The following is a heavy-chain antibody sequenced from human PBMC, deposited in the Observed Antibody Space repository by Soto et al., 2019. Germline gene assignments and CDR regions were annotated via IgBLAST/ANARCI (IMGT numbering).Heavy chain of an antibody. V-gene: IGHV4-31*03. J-gene: IGHJ5*02. Sequence: QVQLQESGPGLVKPSQTLSLTCTVSGGSISSGGYYWSWIRQHPGKGLEWIGYIYYSGSTYYNPYLKSRVTISVDTSKNQFSLKLSSVTAADTAVYYCARVKTIFGVVIPDWFDPWGQGTLVTVSS. CDR1: GGSISSGGYY. CDR2: IYYSGST. CDR3: ARVKTIFGVVIPDWFDP. D-gene: IGHD3-3*01.